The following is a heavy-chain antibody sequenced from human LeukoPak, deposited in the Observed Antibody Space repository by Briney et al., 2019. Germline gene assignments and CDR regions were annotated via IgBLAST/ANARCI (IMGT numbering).Heavy chain of an antibody. V-gene: IGHV3-23*01. CDR1: GFTFSSYA. D-gene: IGHD5-12*01. J-gene: IGHJ4*02. Sequence: GGSLRPSCAASGFTFSSYAMSWVRQAPGKGLEWVSAISGSGGSTYYADSVKGRFTISRDNSKNTLYLQMNSLRAEDTAVYYCAKDLRGVDIVALWGQGTLVTVSS. CDR2: ISGSGGST. CDR3: AKDLRGVDIVAL.